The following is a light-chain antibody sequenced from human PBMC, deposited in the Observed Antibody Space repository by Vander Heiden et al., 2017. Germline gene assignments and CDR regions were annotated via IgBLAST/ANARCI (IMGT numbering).Light chain of an antibody. Sequence: QSVLTQPPSVSAAPGQKVTISCSGSSPNIGNNYVSWYQQFPGTAPKFLIYDNNKRPSGIPDRFSGSKSGTSATLGITGLQTGDEADYFCGTWDSSLSAWVFGGGTKLTVL. CDR3: GTWDSSLSAWV. J-gene: IGLJ3*02. V-gene: IGLV1-51*01. CDR2: DNN. CDR1: SPNIGNNY.